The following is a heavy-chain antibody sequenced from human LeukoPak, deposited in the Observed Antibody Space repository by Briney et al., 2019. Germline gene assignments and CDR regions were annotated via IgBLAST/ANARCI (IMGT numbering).Heavy chain of an antibody. D-gene: IGHD6-19*01. V-gene: IGHV4-39*01. J-gene: IGHJ5*02. Sequence: SETLSLTCTVSGGSISSSSYYWGWIRQPPGKGLEWIGSIYYSGSTYYNPSLKSRVTMSVDTSKNQFSLKLSSVTAADTAVYYCARQGYISGQGFRNNWFDPWGQGSLVTVSS. CDR3: ARQGYISGQGFRNNWFDP. CDR2: IYYSGST. CDR1: GGSISSSSYY.